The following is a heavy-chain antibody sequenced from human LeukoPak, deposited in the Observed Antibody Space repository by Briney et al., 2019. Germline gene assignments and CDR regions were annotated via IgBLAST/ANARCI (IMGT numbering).Heavy chain of an antibody. V-gene: IGHV3-30*02. CDR3: ARHGPGSNYDYDAFDI. J-gene: IGHJ3*02. CDR2: IRYDGSNK. Sequence: GGSLRLSCAASGFTFSSYGMHWVRQAPGKGLEWVAFIRYDGSNKYYADSVKGRFTISRDNSKNTLYLQMNSLRAEDTAVYYCARHGPGSNYDYDAFDIWGQGTMVTVSS. D-gene: IGHD5-12*01. CDR1: GFTFSSYG.